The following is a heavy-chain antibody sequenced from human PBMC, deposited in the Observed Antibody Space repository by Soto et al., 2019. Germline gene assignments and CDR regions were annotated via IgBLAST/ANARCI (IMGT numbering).Heavy chain of an antibody. V-gene: IGHV1-69*13. Sequence: SVKVSCKASGGTFSSYAISWVRQAPGQGLEWMGGIIPIFGTANYAQRFQGRVTITADESTSTAYMELSSLRSEDTAVYYCASPRLLRYFDWLSTPHYFDYLGQGTLVTVSS. CDR3: ASPRLLRYFDWLSTPHYFDY. CDR2: IIPIFGTA. CDR1: GGTFSSYA. D-gene: IGHD3-9*01. J-gene: IGHJ4*02.